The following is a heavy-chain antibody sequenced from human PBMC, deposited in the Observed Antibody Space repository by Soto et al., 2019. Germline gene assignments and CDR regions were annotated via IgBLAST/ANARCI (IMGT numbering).Heavy chain of an antibody. D-gene: IGHD1-26*01. CDR1: GFTFSDYA. CDR3: AKELYGGSSWVLAC. Sequence: GGSLRLSCVASGFTFSDYAMTWVRQTPGKGLEWVSLINTSGGRTSYPDFVKGRFTISRDNSKNTLYLEMNSLRVDDTAVYYCAKELYGGSSWVLACWGQGTLVTVSS. V-gene: IGHV3-23*01. CDR2: INTSGGRT. J-gene: IGHJ1*01.